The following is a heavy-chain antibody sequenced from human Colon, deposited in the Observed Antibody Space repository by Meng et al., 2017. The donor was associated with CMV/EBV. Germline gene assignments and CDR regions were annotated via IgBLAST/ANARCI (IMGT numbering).Heavy chain of an antibody. CDR3: ASLSGGDFDY. CDR2: INPITGGT. CDR1: GYTFTGYF. Sequence: QGLLGQSGAEVKKPGASVKVSCKASGYTFTGYFMYWVRQAPGQGLEWLGVINPITGGTNYAQKFQGRLTMTRDTSMNTAYMELSRLRSDDTAVYYCASLSGGDFDYWGQGTLVTVSS. J-gene: IGHJ4*02. V-gene: IGHV1-2*02. D-gene: IGHD1-26*01.